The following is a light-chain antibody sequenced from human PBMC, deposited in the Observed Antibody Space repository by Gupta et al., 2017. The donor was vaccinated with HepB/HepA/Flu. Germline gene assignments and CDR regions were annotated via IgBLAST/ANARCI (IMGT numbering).Light chain of an antibody. CDR2: FDS. CDR1: YIGSKS. J-gene: IGLJ2*01. Sequence: SYVLTQPPSVSVALGKTASLTCGGNYIGSKSVHWYQQRLGQAPVLVIYFDSDRPSGLPERFSGSNSGNTATLTISRVEAGDEADYYCQVWDSDTDHPVFGGGTRLTVL. CDR3: QVWDSDTDHPV. V-gene: IGLV3-21*04.